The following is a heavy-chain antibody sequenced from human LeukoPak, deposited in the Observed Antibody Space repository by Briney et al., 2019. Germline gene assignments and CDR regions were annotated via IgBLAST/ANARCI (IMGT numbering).Heavy chain of an antibody. Sequence: GGSLRLSCAASGFTFDDYGMSWVRQAPGKGLEWVSTISDGGGITYYADSVRGRYTISRDNSKNTLFLQMNSLRAEDTAVYYCAKSRGSGSSMARGVNFDYWGQGTLVTVSS. CDR1: GFTFDDYG. CDR2: ISDGGGIT. J-gene: IGHJ4*02. V-gene: IGHV3-23*01. CDR3: AKSRGSGSSMARGVNFDY. D-gene: IGHD3-10*01.